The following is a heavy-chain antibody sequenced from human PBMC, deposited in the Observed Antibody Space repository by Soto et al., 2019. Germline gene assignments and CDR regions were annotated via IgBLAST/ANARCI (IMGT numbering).Heavy chain of an antibody. CDR3: ARDHYGSGSYPIWGFDY. D-gene: IGHD3-10*01. Sequence: SETLSLTCTVSGGSISSSSYYWGWIRQPPGKGLEWIGSIYYSGSTYYNPSLKSRVTISVDTSKNQFSLKLSSVTAADTAVYYCARDHYGSGSYPIWGFDYWGQGTLVTVSS. CDR1: GGSISSSSYY. V-gene: IGHV4-39*02. J-gene: IGHJ4*02. CDR2: IYYSGST.